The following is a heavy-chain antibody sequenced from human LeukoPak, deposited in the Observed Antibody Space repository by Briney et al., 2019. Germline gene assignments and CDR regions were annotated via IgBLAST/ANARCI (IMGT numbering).Heavy chain of an antibody. CDR1: GFSFSSNY. CDR3: ARRAGAYSHPYDY. V-gene: IGHV3-66*04. CDR2: IYNDGST. J-gene: IGHJ4*02. Sequence: GGSLRLSCAASGFSFSSNYMSWVRQAPGKGLEWVSVIYNDGSTYYADSVKGRFTISRDNSKNTLYLQMNSLRAEDTAVYYCARRAGAYSHPYDYWGQGTLVTVSS. D-gene: IGHD4/OR15-4a*01.